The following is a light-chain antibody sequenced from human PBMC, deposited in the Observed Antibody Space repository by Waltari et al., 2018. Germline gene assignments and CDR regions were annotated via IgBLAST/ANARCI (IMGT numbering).Light chain of an antibody. V-gene: IGLV7-46*01. CDR3: MLSYSGARVPVV. CDR1: TGPVTSSHY. CDR2: DTS. J-gene: IGLJ7*01. Sequence: QAVVTQEPSLAVSPGGTVTLTCGSTTGPVTSSHYPYWFQLKPGHAPRTLISDTSNKHSWTPARFSGSLLGGKAALTLSGAQPEDEAEYYCMLSYSGARVPVVFGGGTQLTVL.